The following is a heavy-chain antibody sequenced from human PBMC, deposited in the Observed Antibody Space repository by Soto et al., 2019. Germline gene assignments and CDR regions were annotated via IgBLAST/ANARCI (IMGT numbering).Heavy chain of an antibody. V-gene: IGHV3-23*01. Sequence: GGSLRLSCTASGFTLQNYAMAWVRQAPGKGLEWVSTLIGGHYGTAYSYSVKGRLTVSRDNSKNCLYLQMNSLGVEDTAMYFCAKGKSTGDIDWFDPWGQGSLVTVSS. D-gene: IGHD3-10*01. CDR3: AKGKSTGDIDWFDP. J-gene: IGHJ5*02. CDR2: LIGGHYGT. CDR1: GFTLQNYA.